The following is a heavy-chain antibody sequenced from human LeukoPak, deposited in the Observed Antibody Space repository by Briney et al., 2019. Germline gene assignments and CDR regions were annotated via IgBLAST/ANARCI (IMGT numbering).Heavy chain of an antibody. CDR2: IYYSGST. J-gene: IGHJ4*02. V-gene: IGHV4-59*11. CDR3: ARGGRVGSGWYYFDY. CDR1: GGSISSHY. D-gene: IGHD6-19*01. Sequence: PSETLSLTCTVSGGSISSHYWSWIRPPPGKGLEWIGYIYYSGSTNYNPSLKSRVTISVDTSKNQFSLKLSSVTAADTAVYYCARGGRVGSGWYYFDYWGQGTLVTVSS.